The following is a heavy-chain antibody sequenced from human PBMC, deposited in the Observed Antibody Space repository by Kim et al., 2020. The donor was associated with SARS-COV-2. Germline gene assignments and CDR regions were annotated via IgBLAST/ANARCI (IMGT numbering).Heavy chain of an antibody. V-gene: IGHV3-15*01. Sequence: KPEGRTKDHAATLKGRFTISRDDSKNTLYLQMNRLKTADTAVYYCTIGNYWGQGTLVTVSS. CDR2: KPEGRTK. J-gene: IGHJ4*02. CDR3: TIGNY.